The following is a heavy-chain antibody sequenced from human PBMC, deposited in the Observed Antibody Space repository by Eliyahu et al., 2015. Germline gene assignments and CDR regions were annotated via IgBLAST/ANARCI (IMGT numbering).Heavy chain of an antibody. J-gene: IGHJ4*02. D-gene: IGHD3-10*01. Sequence: QVQLVESGGGLVNPGGSLRLSCAASGFXLSASYFYMSWXRQAPGRGLEWVAYISGSATTTFYADSVEGRFSISRDNARNLVYLQMNSLRAEDTAVYYCARDHLWFRELSDSWGQGTRVTISS. CDR3: ARDHLWFRELSDS. CDR2: ISGSATTT. CDR1: GFXLSASYFY. V-gene: IGHV3-11*01.